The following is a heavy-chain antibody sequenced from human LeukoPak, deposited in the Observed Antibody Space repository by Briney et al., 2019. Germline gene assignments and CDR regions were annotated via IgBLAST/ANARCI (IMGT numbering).Heavy chain of an antibody. Sequence: ASVKVSCKASGYTFSSYAMNWVRQAPGQGLEWVGWINTNTGNPTYAQGFTGRFVFSLDTSVSTAYLQTSSLKAEDTAVYYCASDIGAFRIQVPPDAFDIWGQGTMVTVSS. CDR1: GYTFSSYA. CDR3: ASDIGAFRIQVPPDAFDI. D-gene: IGHD5-18*01. J-gene: IGHJ3*02. V-gene: IGHV7-4-1*02. CDR2: INTNTGNP.